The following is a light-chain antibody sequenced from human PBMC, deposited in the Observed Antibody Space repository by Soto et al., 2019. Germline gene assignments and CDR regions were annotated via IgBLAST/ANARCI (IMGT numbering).Light chain of an antibody. J-gene: IGKJ1*01. CDR2: DAS. CDR3: QQYNSYSRT. V-gene: IGKV1-5*01. Sequence: DIQMTQSPSTLSASVGDRVTITCRASQSISSWLAWDQQKPGKAPKLLIYDASSLESGVPSRFSGSGSVTEFTLTISSLQPDDFATYYCQQYNSYSRTFGQGTKVEIK. CDR1: QSISSW.